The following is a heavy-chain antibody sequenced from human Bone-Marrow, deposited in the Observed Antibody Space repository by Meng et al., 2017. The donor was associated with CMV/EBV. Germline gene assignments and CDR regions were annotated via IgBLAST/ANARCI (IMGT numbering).Heavy chain of an antibody. Sequence: LRLSCAISGDSVSSNSAAWNWIRQSPSRGLEWLGRTYYRSKWYNDYAVSVKSRITINPDTSKNQFSLQLNSVTPEDTAVFYCARDGYYDTSGSLYYFDYWGQGTLVTVSS. CDR1: GDSVSSNSAA. V-gene: IGHV6-1*01. CDR3: ARDGYYDTSGSLYYFDY. CDR2: TYYRSKWYN. J-gene: IGHJ4*02. D-gene: IGHD3-22*01.